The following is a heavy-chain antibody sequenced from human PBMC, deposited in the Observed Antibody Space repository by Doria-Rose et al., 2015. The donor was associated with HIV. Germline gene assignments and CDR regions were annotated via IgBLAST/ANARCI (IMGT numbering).Heavy chain of an antibody. J-gene: IGHJ4*02. CDR2: IIPIFGTA. D-gene: IGHD3-10*01. CDR1: GGTFSTYA. V-gene: IGHV1-69*06. CDR3: AREGPLNYYGSGSYRPFDY. Sequence: ASGGTFSTYAISWVRQAPGQGLEWMGGIIPIFGTANYTQKFQGRVTITADKSTNTAYMELSSLRSEDTAVYYCAREGPLNYYGSGSYRPFDYWGQGTLVTVSS.